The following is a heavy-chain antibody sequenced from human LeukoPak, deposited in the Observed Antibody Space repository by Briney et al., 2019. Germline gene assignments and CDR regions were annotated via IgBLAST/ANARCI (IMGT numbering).Heavy chain of an antibody. CDR3: ATYTNWVAGDV. CDR2: IKEDGSEK. D-gene: IGHD1-1*01. J-gene: IGHJ6*02. Sequence: GGSLRLSCAASGLTFSKSWMSWVRQAPGQGLEWVAAIKEDGSEKDYVDSVKGRFTISRDNAKNSLYLQMNSLRAEYTAVYYCATYTNWVAGDVWGQGTSVSVSS. CDR1: GLTFSKSW. V-gene: IGHV3-7*01.